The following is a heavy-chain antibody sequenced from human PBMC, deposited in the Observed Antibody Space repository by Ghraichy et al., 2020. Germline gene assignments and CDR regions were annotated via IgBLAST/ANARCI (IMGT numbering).Heavy chain of an antibody. J-gene: IGHJ5*02. CDR3: ARGRVKSRQRWFDP. CDR2: INHSGST. D-gene: IGHD6-25*01. CDR1: GGSFSGYY. Sequence: SETLSLTCAVYGGSFSGYYWSWIRKLPGKGLEWIGEINHSGSTNYNPSLKSRVTISVDTSKNQFSLKLSSVTAADTAVYYCARGRVKSRQRWFDPWGQGTLVTVSS. V-gene: IGHV4-34*01.